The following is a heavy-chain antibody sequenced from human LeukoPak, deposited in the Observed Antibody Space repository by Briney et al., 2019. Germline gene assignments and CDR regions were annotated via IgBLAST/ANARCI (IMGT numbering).Heavy chain of an antibody. D-gene: IGHD6-13*01. CDR1: GYTFTSYG. CDR3: ARDPYSSSWYIGYYYYYMDV. J-gene: IGHJ6*03. V-gene: IGHV1-18*01. CDR2: ISAYNGNT. Sequence: ASVKLSCKVSGYTFTSYGISWVRQAPGQGLEWMGWISAYNGNTNYAQKLQGRVTMTTDTSTSTAYMELRSLRSDDTAVYYCARDPYSSSWYIGYYYYYMDVWGKGTTVTVSS.